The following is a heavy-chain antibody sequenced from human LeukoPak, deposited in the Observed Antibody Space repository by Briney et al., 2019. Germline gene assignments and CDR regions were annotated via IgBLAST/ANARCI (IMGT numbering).Heavy chain of an antibody. Sequence: ASVKVSCKASGGTFSSYAISWVRQAPGQGLEWMGWISAYNGNTNYAQKLQGRVTMTTDTSTSTAYMELRSLRSEDTAVYYCARDGDCGGDCRPLDYWGQGTLVTVSS. V-gene: IGHV1-18*01. D-gene: IGHD2-21*02. CDR1: GGTFSSYA. CDR2: ISAYNGNT. J-gene: IGHJ4*02. CDR3: ARDGDCGGDCRPLDY.